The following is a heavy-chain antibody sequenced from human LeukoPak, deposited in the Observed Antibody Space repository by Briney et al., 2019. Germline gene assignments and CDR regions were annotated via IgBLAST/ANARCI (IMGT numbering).Heavy chain of an antibody. J-gene: IGHJ4*02. CDR3: AIATVVTPAFDY. CDR2: INPSGGST. D-gene: IGHD4-23*01. Sequence: GASVKVSCKGSGYTFTSHFRHWVRQAPGQGLEWMGIINPSGGSTNNAQKFQGRVTMTRDTSTSTVYMELSSLRSEDTAVYYCAIATVVTPAFDYWGQGTLVTVSS. CDR1: GYTFTSHF. V-gene: IGHV1-46*01.